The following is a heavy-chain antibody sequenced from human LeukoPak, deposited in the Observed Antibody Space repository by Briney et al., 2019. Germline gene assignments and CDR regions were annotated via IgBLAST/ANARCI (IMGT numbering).Heavy chain of an antibody. CDR2: ISGSGGST. CDR3: ANSGGPDSSGYRGLY. D-gene: IGHD3-22*01. J-gene: IGHJ4*02. Sequence: GGSLRLSCAASGFTFSSYAMSWVRQAPGKGLEWVSAISGSGGSTYYADSVKGRFTISRDNSKNTLYLQMNSLRAEDTAVYYCANSGGPDSSGYRGLYWGQGTLVTASS. V-gene: IGHV3-23*01. CDR1: GFTFSSYA.